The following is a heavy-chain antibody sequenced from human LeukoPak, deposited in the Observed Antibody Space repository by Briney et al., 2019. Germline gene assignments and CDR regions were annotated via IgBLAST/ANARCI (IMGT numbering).Heavy chain of an antibody. CDR2: TYYRSKWYN. D-gene: IGHD2-2*01. CDR1: GDSVSSNFAA. J-gene: IGHJ3*02. V-gene: IGHV6-1*01. CDR3: SRGRSLGYCSGTSCHVSDAFDI. Sequence: SQTLSPTCAISGDSVSSNFAAWNWIRQSPSRGLEWLGRTYYRSKWYNDYAVSVKSRITNNPDTSKNQFSLQLNSVTPEDTAVYFCSRGRSLGYCSGTSCHVSDAFDIWGQGTMVTVSS.